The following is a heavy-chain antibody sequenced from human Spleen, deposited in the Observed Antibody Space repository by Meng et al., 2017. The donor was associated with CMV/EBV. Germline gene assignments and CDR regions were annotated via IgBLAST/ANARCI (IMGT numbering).Heavy chain of an antibody. J-gene: IGHJ4*02. CDR2: MSPNSGNT. D-gene: IGHD7-27*01. CDR1: GYTFTTYD. V-gene: IGHV1-8*01. CDR3: ARGIDAGVDY. Sequence: ASVKVSCKASGYTFTTYDINWVRQATGQGLEWMGWMSPNSGNTGYAQKFQGTVTMTRDTSVSTAYMELSSLTFEDTAVYYCARGIDAGVDYWGQGTLVTVSS.